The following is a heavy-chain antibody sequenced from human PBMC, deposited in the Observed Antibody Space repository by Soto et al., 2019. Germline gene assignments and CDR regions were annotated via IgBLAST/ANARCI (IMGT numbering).Heavy chain of an antibody. CDR3: ARGNSWSYFDY. CDR2: INTAKENT. Sequence: QVQLVQSGAEVKKPGASVKVSCKASGYTFTSYAIHWVRQAPGQRLEWMGWINTAKENTKYSQKFQGRVTITRDTSPSIVYMELSSLRSDDTTVYYCARGNSWSYFDYWGQGTLVTVSS. CDR1: GYTFTSYA. V-gene: IGHV1-3*04. J-gene: IGHJ4*02. D-gene: IGHD6-13*01.